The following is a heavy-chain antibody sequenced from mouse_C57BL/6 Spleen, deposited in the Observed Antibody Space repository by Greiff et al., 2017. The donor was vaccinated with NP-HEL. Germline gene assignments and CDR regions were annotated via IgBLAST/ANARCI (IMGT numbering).Heavy chain of an antibody. Sequence: QVQLQQSGPGLVQPSQSLSITCTVSGFSLTSYGVHWVRQSPGKGLEWLGVIWSGGSTDYNAAFISRLSISKDNSKSQVFFKMNSLQADDTAIYYCARIYDGYFTWFAYWGQGTLVTVSA. V-gene: IGHV2-2*01. CDR2: IWSGGST. CDR3: ARIYDGYFTWFAY. D-gene: IGHD2-3*01. CDR1: GFSLTSYG. J-gene: IGHJ3*01.